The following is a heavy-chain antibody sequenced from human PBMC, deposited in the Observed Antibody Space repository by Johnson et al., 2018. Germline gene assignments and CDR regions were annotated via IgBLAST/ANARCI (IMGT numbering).Heavy chain of an antibody. CDR2: IKIKAHGETT. V-gene: IGHV3-15*07. Sequence: EVQLVESGGGLVKPGGSLTLSCVASDFAFSNAWMDWVRQAPGKGLEWVGRIKIKAHGETTDYAAPVKGRFTISRDDSKNTLYLQMNGLRTEDTAVYYCTAHVPFHHWGRGSLIIVSS. CDR1: DFAFSNAW. J-gene: IGHJ1*01. D-gene: IGHD3-10*02. CDR3: TAHVPFHH.